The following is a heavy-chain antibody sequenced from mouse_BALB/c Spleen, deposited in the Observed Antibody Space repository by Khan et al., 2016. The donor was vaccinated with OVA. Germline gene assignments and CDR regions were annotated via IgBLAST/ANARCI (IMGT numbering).Heavy chain of an antibody. D-gene: IGHD2-14*01. Sequence: VQLKESGPGLVKPSQSLSLTCTVTGYSITSDYALNWIRQFPGNKLECLGYISSTCITSYTPSLKSRISITRDTSKNQFFLQWKSVTTEDTATYYCARSRYYRYGYAVDCWGRGTSVTVSS. V-gene: IGHV3-2*02. CDR2: ISSTCIT. CDR3: ARSRYYRYGYAVDC. CDR1: GYSITSDYA. J-gene: IGHJ4*01.